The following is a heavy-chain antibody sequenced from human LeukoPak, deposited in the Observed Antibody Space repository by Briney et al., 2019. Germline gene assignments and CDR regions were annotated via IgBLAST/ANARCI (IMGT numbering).Heavy chain of an antibody. CDR1: GGSIICGCYC. Sequence: PSQTLSLPYTVSGGSIICGCYCWSWIRQHPGKGLEWIGYIFYSGSTYYSPSLKSRVTISVDTSKNQFSLKLSSVTAADTAVYYCARAYSSCYYFFKCSGQGTLVTVSS. CDR3: ARAYSSCYYFFKC. V-gene: IGHV4-31*03. D-gene: IGHD3-22*01. J-gene: IGHJ4*02. CDR2: IFYSGST.